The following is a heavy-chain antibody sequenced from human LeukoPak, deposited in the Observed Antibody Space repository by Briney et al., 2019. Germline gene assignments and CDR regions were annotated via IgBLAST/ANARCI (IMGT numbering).Heavy chain of an antibody. D-gene: IGHD5-18*01. CDR3: ATTLNTGFFQS. CDR2: VSGRGGDT. V-gene: IGHV3-23*01. CDR1: GFTFSTYA. J-gene: IGHJ5*02. Sequence: GGSLRLSCAASGFTFSTYAMHWVRQAPGKGLEWVSAVSGRGGDTYYADSVTGRFTISRDNSKNTLYVLLNSLRAEDTAVYYCATTLNTGFFQSWGRGTLVTVSS.